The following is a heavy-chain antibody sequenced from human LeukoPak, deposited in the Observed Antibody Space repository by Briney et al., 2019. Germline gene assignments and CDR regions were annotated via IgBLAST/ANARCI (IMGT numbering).Heavy chain of an antibody. Sequence: GGSLRLSCAASGFTFSSYAMSWVRQAPGKGLEWVSSISGSGDSTKYADSVKGRFTISRDNSKNSLYLELNSLRAEDTALYYCAREVGSFDCWGQGTLVTVSS. CDR2: ISGSGDST. D-gene: IGHD3-10*01. CDR1: GFTFSSYA. CDR3: AREVGSFDC. J-gene: IGHJ4*02. V-gene: IGHV3-23*01.